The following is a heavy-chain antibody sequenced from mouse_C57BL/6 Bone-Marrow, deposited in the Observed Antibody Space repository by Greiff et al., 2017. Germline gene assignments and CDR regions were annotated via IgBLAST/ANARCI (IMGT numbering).Heavy chain of an antibody. V-gene: IGHV5-12*01. CDR3: ARQNYYGRSYYAMDY. CDR2: ISNGGGST. Sequence: VMLVESGGGLVQPGGSLKLSCAASGFTFSDYYMYWVRQTPETRLEWVAYISNGGGSTYYPDTVKGRFTISRDNAKNTLYLQMSRLKSEDTAMYYCARQNYYGRSYYAMDYWGQGTSVTVSS. J-gene: IGHJ4*01. D-gene: IGHD1-1*01. CDR1: GFTFSDYY.